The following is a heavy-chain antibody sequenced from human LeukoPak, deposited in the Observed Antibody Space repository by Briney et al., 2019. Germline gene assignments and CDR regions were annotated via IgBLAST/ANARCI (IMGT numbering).Heavy chain of an antibody. CDR2: INPNSGGT. D-gene: IGHD3-10*01. J-gene: IGHJ4*02. CDR1: GYTFTGYY. CDR3: ARGLRLLYGSGSPSVY. V-gene: IGHV1-2*02. Sequence: GATVKVSCKASGYTFTGYYMHWVRQAPGQGLEWMGWINPNSGGTNYAQKFQGRVTMTRDTSISTAYMELSRLRSDDTAVYYCARGLRLLYGSGSPSVYWGQGTLVTVSS.